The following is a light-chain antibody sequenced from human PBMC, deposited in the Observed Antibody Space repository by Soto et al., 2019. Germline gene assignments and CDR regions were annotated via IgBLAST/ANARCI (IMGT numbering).Light chain of an antibody. Sequence: IVMTQSPATLSVSPGERATLSCRASQNIYSNVAWYQQRPGQAPRLLIYRASTRAPGIPARFSGSGSGTGFTLTISSLQSEDFTVYSCLQYHNLWAFGQGTKVEIK. CDR3: LQYHNLWA. V-gene: IGKV3-15*01. CDR1: QNIYSN. J-gene: IGKJ1*01. CDR2: RAS.